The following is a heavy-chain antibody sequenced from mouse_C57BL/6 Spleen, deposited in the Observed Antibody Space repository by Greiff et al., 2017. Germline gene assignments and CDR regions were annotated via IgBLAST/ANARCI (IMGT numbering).Heavy chain of an antibody. CDR2: IYPRDGST. CDR3: ARPHYYGSSSFAY. V-gene: IGHV1-78*01. J-gene: IGHJ3*01. Sequence: VQLQQSDAELVKPGASVTISCKVSGYTFTDHTIHWMKQRPEQGLEWIGYIYPRDGSTKYNEKFKGKATLTADKSSSTAYMQLNSLTSEDSAVYFCARPHYYGSSSFAYWGQGTLVTVSA. D-gene: IGHD1-1*01. CDR1: GYTFTDHT.